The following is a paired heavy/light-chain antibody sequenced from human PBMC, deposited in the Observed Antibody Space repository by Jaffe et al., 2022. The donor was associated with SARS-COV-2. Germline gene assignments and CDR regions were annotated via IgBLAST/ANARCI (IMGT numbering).Heavy chain of an antibody. CDR2: ISDNGGGA. D-gene: IGHD6-19*01. J-gene: IGHJ5*02. Sequence: EVQLVESGGGLVQPGGSLRLSCSASGFSFNDYAMHWVRQAPEKGLQFVSGISDNGGGAYYADSVRGRFTISRDNSKNILYLQMSSLRPEDTALYYCVRMPAQSSAGWSPYDLWGLGTLVTVSS. CDR1: GFSFNDYA. V-gene: IGHV3-64D*09. CDR3: VRMPAQSSAGWSPYDL.
Light chain of an antibody. CDR1: QSVGSN. V-gene: IGKV3-15*01. J-gene: IGKJ1*01. CDR2: GAS. Sequence: EIVMTQSPGSLSVSPGERATLSCRASQSVGSNLAWYQQKPGQPPRLLIYGASTRVTGIPVRFSGSGSGTEFTLTISSLQSEDFAIYYCQHYYDWQTFGQGTKVEIK. CDR3: QHYYDWQT.